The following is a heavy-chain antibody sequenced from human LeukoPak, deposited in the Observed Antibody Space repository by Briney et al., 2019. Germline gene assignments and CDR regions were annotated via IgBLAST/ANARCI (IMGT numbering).Heavy chain of an antibody. CDR2: IYSGGST. Sequence: GGSLRLSCAASGFTVSSNYMSWVRQAPGKGLEWVSVIYSGGSTYYADSVKGRFTISRDNSKNTLYLQMNSLRAEDTAVYYCARDGGTVVTPSGGLDYWGQGTLVTVSS. CDR3: ARDGGTVVTPSGGLDY. J-gene: IGHJ4*02. V-gene: IGHV3-66*02. CDR1: GFTVSSNY. D-gene: IGHD4-23*01.